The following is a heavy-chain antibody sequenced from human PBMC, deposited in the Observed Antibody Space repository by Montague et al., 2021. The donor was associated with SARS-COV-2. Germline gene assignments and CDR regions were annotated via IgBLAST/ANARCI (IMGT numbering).Heavy chain of an antibody. V-gene: IGHV3-48*02. CDR2: ISSSSSTI. Sequence: SLRLSCAASGFTFSSYSMNWVRQAPGKGLEWVSYISSSSSTIYYADSVKGRFTIPRDNAKNSLYLQMNSLRDEDTAVYYCARDRWDRNGMDVRGQGTTVTVSS. CDR3: ARDRWDRNGMDV. D-gene: IGHD5-24*01. J-gene: IGHJ6*02. CDR1: GFTFSSYS.